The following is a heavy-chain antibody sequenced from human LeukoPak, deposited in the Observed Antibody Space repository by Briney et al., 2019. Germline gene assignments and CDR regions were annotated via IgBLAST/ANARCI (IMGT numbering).Heavy chain of an antibody. D-gene: IGHD6-19*01. V-gene: IGHV3-66*01. J-gene: IGHJ3*02. Sequence: GGSLRLSCAASGFTFSSNYMRWVRQAPGKGLEWVSVIYSGGSTYYADSVKGRVTISRDNSKNTLYLQMNSLRAEDTAVYYCARTRLIHPHDAFDIWGQGTMVTVSS. CDR3: ARTRLIHPHDAFDI. CDR2: IYSGGST. CDR1: GFTFSSNY.